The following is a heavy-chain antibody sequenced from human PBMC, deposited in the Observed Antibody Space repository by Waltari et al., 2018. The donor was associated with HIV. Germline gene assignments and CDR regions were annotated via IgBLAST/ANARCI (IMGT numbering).Heavy chain of an antibody. Sequence: EVQLVESGGGLVQPGGSLRLSCTASGLPFSNYWRNWGRQAPGKWLGGVANIKRDGSTKSYGVSVRGRFTVSRDNANNSLYLQMSSLRAEDTAVYYCGRARDSYGNYGMDVWGQGTTVTVSS. CDR3: GRARDSYGNYGMDV. CDR2: IKRDGSTK. J-gene: IGHJ6*02. D-gene: IGHD5-18*01. V-gene: IGHV3-7*01. CDR1: GLPFSNYW.